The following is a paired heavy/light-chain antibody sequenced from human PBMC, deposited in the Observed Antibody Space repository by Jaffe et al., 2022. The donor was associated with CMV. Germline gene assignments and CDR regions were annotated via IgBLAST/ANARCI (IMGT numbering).Light chain of an antibody. J-gene: IGLJ3*02. CDR1: NSNIGNNF. CDR3: ETWDSGLRTVV. CDR2: DNN. Sequence: QSVLTQPPSVSAAPGQKVTISCSGSNSNIGNNFVSWYQQLPGTAPKLFIYDNNQRPSGIPDRVSGSKSGTSATLGITGLQTGDEADYYCETWDSGLRTVVFGGGTKLTVL. V-gene: IGLV1-51*01.
Heavy chain of an antibody. D-gene: IGHD3-22*01. Sequence: EVQLVQSGAEVKKPGESLKISCKASGYSFSSYWIGWVRQMPGKGLEWMGIVYPGDSDTRYSPSFQGQVTISADTSINTAYLQWSSLRASDTAMYYCSRHMNYYDRTGYHPLDYWGQGTLVTVSS. CDR3: SRHMNYYDRTGYHPLDY. J-gene: IGHJ4*02. V-gene: IGHV5-51*01. CDR1: GYSFSSYW. CDR2: VYPGDSDT.